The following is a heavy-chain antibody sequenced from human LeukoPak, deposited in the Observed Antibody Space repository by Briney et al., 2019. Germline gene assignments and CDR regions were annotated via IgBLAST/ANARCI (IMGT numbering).Heavy chain of an antibody. CDR2: INSDGSSI. CDR1: GFTFSSYW. Sequence: TGGSLRLSCAASGFTFSSYWMHWVRQASGKGLVWVSRINSDGSSIMYADSVKGRFTISRDNARNTLYLQINSLRAEDTAVYYCAKDWAKYCSGGSCYPSPDYWGQGTLVTVSS. V-gene: IGHV3-74*03. D-gene: IGHD2-15*01. CDR3: AKDWAKYCSGGSCYPSPDY. J-gene: IGHJ4*02.